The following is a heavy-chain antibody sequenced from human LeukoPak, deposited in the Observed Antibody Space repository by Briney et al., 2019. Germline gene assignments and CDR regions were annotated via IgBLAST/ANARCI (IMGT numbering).Heavy chain of an antibody. CDR2: ISGSGDRT. CDR1: GFTFTSYT. J-gene: IGHJ4*02. CDR3: VKDRIGEEGSYYFDY. V-gene: IGHV3-23*01. D-gene: IGHD3-10*01. Sequence: GGSLRLSCAASGFTFTSYTMSWVRQAPRKGLEWVSGISGSGDRTYYADSVKGQFTISRDNSKSTLYLQMNSLRAEDTAVYYCVKDRIGEEGSYYFDYWGQGTLVTVSS.